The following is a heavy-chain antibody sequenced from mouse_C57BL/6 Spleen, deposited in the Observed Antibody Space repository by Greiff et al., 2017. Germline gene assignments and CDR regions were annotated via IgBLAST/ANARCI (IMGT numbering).Heavy chain of an antibody. D-gene: IGHD2-3*01. J-gene: IGHJ1*03. CDR3: ARCYDGYWYFDV. V-gene: IGHV1-52*01. Sequence: QVQLQQPGAELVRPGSSVKLSCKASGYTFTSYWMHWVKQRPIQGLEWIGNIDPSDSETHYNQKFKDKATLTVDNSSSTAYMQLSSLTSEDSAVYYCARCYDGYWYFDVWGTGTTVTVSS. CDR1: GYTFTSYW. CDR2: IDPSDSET.